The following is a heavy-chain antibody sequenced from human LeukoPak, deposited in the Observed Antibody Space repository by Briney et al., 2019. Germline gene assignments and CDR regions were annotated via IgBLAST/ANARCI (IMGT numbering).Heavy chain of an antibody. CDR2: ISYDGSNK. V-gene: IGHV3-30*04. CDR3: AAYYSSGWYSDYYYGMDV. D-gene: IGHD6-19*01. Sequence: GRSLRLSCAASGFTFSSYAMHWVRQAPGKGLEWVAVISYDGSNKYYADSVKGRFTISRDNSKNTLYLQMNSLRAEDTAVYYCAAYYSSGWYSDYYYGMDVWGQGTTVTVSS. J-gene: IGHJ6*02. CDR1: GFTFSSYA.